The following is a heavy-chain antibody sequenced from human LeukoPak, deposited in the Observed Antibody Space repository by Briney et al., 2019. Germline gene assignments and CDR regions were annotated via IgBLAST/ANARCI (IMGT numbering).Heavy chain of an antibody. J-gene: IGHJ4*02. V-gene: IGHV4-30-2*01. CDR2: IYHSGST. D-gene: IGHD6-6*01. CDR1: GGSISSGGYY. Sequence: SQTLSLTCTVSGGSISSGGYYWSWIRQPPGKGLEWIGYIYHSGSTYYNPSLKSRVTISVDRSKNQFSLKLSSVTAADTAVYYCAREVLKAARLDYWGQGTLVTVSS. CDR3: AREVLKAARLDY.